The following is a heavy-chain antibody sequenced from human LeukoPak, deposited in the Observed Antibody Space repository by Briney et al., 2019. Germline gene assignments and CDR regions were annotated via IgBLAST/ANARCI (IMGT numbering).Heavy chain of an antibody. CDR2: IYTSGST. J-gene: IGHJ6*03. Sequence: PSETLSLTCTVSGGSISSGSYYWSWIRQPAGKGLEWIGRIYTSGSTNYNPSLKSRVTISVDTSKNQFSLKLSSVTAADTAVYYCARQIGVKVGATLWDSYYYYYMDVWGKGTTVTISS. CDR3: ARQIGVKVGATLWDSYYYYYMDV. CDR1: GGSISSGSYY. D-gene: IGHD1-26*01. V-gene: IGHV4-61*02.